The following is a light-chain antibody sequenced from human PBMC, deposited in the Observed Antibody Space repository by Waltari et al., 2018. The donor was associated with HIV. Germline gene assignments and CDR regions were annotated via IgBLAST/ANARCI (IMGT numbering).Light chain of an antibody. V-gene: IGLV1-40*01. Sequence: QSVLTQPPSLSGAPGQTVTISCTGPSSNIGADYHVHWYQQLPGTAPKLLIYGNTIRPSGVPDRFSGSKSGTSASLAITGLQADDEADYYCQSYDSSLSAWVFGGGTKLTVL. CDR1: SSNIGADYH. CDR3: QSYDSSLSAWV. J-gene: IGLJ3*02. CDR2: GNT.